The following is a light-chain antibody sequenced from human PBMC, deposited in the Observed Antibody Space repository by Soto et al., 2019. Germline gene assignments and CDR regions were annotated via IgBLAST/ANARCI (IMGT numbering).Light chain of an antibody. Sequence: DIQMTQSPSTLSASVGDRVTITCRASPSISVWLAWYQQKAGKAPNLLIYKASRLESGVPSRFSGSGSETEFTLTISSLQPEDFATYYCLQHNSYPLTFGGGTKVDI. J-gene: IGKJ4*01. CDR3: LQHNSYPLT. CDR1: PSISVW. V-gene: IGKV1-5*03. CDR2: KAS.